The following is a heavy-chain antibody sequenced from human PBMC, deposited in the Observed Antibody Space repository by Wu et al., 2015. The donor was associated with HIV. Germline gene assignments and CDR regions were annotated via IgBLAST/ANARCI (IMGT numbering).Heavy chain of an antibody. D-gene: IGHD3-10*01. J-gene: IGHJ3*02. Sequence: QVRLVQSGAEVKKPGASVKVSCGTSGYTFANYYIHWLRQAPGQGLEWMAWINPIFGTANYAQKFQGRVTITADESTSTAYMELSSLRSEDTAVYYCSERSSNGSGGHGAFDIWGQGTMVTVSS. CDR1: GYTFANYY. V-gene: IGHV1-69*01. CDR2: INPIFGTA. CDR3: SERSSNGSGGHGAFDI.